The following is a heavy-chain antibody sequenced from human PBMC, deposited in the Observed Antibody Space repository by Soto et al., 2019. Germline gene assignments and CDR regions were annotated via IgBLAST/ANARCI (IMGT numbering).Heavy chain of an antibody. Sequence: HPGGSLRLSCAASGFTFSSYWMSWVRQAPGKGLEWVANIKQDGSEKYYVDSVKGRFTISRDNAKNSLYLQMNSLRAEGTAVYYCAREEYSSSPTWEGSYYYYYMDVWGKGTTVTVSS. D-gene: IGHD6-6*01. V-gene: IGHV3-7*01. CDR3: AREEYSSSPTWEGSYYYYYMDV. J-gene: IGHJ6*03. CDR1: GFTFSSYW. CDR2: IKQDGSEK.